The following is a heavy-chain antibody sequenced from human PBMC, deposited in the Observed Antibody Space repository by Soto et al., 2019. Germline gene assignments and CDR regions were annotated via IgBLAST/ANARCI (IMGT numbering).Heavy chain of an antibody. CDR3: ARDKGIAVAGTRYFQH. J-gene: IGHJ1*01. Sequence: ASVKVSCRASLCTFSSCTISWCRQAPVQGLEWMGWISAYHGNTNYAQKLQGRVTMTTDTSTSTAYMELRSLRSDDTAVYYCARDKGIAVAGTRYFQHWGQGTLVTVSS. D-gene: IGHD6-19*01. CDR2: ISAYHGNT. V-gene: IGHV1-18*01. CDR1: LCTFSSCT.